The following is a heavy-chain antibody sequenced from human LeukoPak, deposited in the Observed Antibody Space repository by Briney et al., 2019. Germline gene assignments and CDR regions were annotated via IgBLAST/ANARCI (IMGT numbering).Heavy chain of an antibody. J-gene: IGHJ6*03. CDR3: ARVIAVAGTNYYYYYMDV. CDR1: GYTFTSYD. CDR2: MNPNGGNT. D-gene: IGHD6-19*01. V-gene: IGHV1-8*01. Sequence: ASVKVSCKASGYTFTSYDLYWGRQATGQRLEWRGWMNPNGGNTGYAQKFQGRVTMTRNTSISTAYMELSSLRSEDTAVYYCARVIAVAGTNYYYYYMDVWGKGTTVTVSS.